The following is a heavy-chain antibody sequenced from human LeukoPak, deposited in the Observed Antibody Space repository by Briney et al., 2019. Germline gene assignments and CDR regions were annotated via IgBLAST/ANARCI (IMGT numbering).Heavy chain of an antibody. CDR1: GFTFSSYS. V-gene: IGHV3-48*02. J-gene: IGHJ3*02. D-gene: IGHD3-22*01. Sequence: PGRSLRLSCAASGFTFSSYSMNWVRQAPGKGLEWVSYISSSTSTIYYADSVKGRFTISRDNAKNSLYLQMNSLRDEDTAVYYCARPFCDSGGYYYKSFDIWGQGTMVTVSS. CDR2: ISSSTSTI. CDR3: ARPFCDSGGYYYKSFDI.